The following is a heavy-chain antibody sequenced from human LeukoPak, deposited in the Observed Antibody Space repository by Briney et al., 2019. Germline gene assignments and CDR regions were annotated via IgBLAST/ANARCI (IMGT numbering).Heavy chain of an antibody. Sequence: GGSLRLSCVVYGFNVSRNYMNWVRQAPGKGLEWVSVIYSGGSTYYAASVKGRFTISRDNSKNTLYLQMNSLGVEDTAVYYCARGGGFAERFYGMDVWGQGTTVTVSS. V-gene: IGHV3-66*01. D-gene: IGHD3-10*01. J-gene: IGHJ6*02. CDR3: ARGGGFAERFYGMDV. CDR2: IYSGGST. CDR1: GFNVSRNY.